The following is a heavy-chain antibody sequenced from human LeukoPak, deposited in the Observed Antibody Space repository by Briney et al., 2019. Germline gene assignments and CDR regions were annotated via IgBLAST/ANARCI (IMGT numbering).Heavy chain of an antibody. CDR3: ARVTGTTPFDY. Sequence: SETLSLTCAVSGGSISSNNWWSWVRQSPGKGLEWIGEISHSGNTNYNPSLERRVTISVDKSKNQFSLKLSSVTAADTAVYFCARVTGTTPFDYWGPGTLFTVSS. V-gene: IGHV4-4*02. CDR2: ISHSGNT. J-gene: IGHJ4*02. CDR1: GGSISSNNW. D-gene: IGHD1-1*01.